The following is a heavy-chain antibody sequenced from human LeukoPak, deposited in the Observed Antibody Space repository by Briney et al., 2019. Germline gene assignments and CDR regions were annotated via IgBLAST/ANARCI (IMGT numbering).Heavy chain of an antibody. D-gene: IGHD6-19*01. V-gene: IGHV3-30*18. J-gene: IGHJ4*02. Sequence: GGSLRLSCAASGFTFNSYGMHWVRQAPGKGLEWVAVISYDETDKYYADSVKGRFTVSRDNSKNTLYLQMNSMTAEDTAVYYCAKWYSSGWYYLDYWGQGTLVTVSS. CDR3: AKWYSSGWYYLDY. CDR2: ISYDETDK. CDR1: GFTFNSYG.